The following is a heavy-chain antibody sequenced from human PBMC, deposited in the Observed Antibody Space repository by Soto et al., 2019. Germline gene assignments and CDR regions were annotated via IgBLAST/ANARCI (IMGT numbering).Heavy chain of an antibody. CDR1: GFTFSAYH. V-gene: IGHV3-21*01. J-gene: IGHJ3*01. CDR3: ARGYCGGGGCYLRRDAFDV. Sequence: EVQLVESGGGLVMPGGSPRLSCAASGFTFSAYHINWVRQAPGKGLEWVSSINPTSSHIYYADSVRGRFTISRDDSKNSVSLQMNSLRTEDAALYYCARGYCGGGGCYLRRDAFDVWGQGKIVTVSS. D-gene: IGHD2-15*01. CDR2: INPTSSHI.